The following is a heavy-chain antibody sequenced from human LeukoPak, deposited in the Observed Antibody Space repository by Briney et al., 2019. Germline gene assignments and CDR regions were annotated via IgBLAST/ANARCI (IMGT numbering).Heavy chain of an antibody. J-gene: IGHJ6*02. Sequence: ASVKVSCKASGYTFTSYGISWVRQAPGQGLEWMGWISAYNGNTNYAQKLQGRVTMTTDTSTSTAYMELRSLRSDDTAVYYCARGDYDSSGYYPYYYYYYGMDVWGQGTTVTVSS. CDR1: GYTFTSYG. CDR2: ISAYNGNT. V-gene: IGHV1-18*01. D-gene: IGHD3-22*01. CDR3: ARGDYDSSGYYPYYYYYYGMDV.